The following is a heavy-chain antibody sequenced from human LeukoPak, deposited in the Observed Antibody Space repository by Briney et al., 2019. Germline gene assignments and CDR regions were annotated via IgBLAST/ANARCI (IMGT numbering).Heavy chain of an antibody. CDR3: AKRRGLELLYYYYMDV. V-gene: IGHV3-48*01. J-gene: IGHJ6*03. CDR1: GFTFSSYS. Sequence: GSLRLSCAASGFTFSSYSMNWVRQAPGKGLEWVSYISSSGSAIYYADSVKGRFTISRDNSKNTLYLQMNSLRAEDTAVYYCAKRRGLELLYYYYMDVWGKGTTVTVSS. CDR2: ISSSGSAI. D-gene: IGHD1-7*01.